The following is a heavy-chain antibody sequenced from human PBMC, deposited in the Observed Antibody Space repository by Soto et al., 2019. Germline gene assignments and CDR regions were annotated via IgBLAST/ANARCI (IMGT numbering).Heavy chain of an antibody. J-gene: IGHJ6*02. CDR3: AREQLNVDTAMLYSYSGMDV. V-gene: IGHV3-66*01. CDR2: IYSGGST. D-gene: IGHD5-18*01. Sequence: HPGGSLRLSCAASGFTVSSNYMSWVRQAPGKGLEWVSVIYSGGSTYYADSVKGRFTISRDNSKNTLYLQMNSLRAEDTAVYYCAREQLNVDTAMLYSYSGMDVWGQGTTLTVSS. CDR1: GFTVSSNY.